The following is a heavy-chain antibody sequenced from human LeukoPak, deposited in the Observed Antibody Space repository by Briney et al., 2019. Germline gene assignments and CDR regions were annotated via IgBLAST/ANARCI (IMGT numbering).Heavy chain of an antibody. CDR1: GGTFSSYA. Sequence: SMKVSCKASGGTFSSYAISWVRQAPGQGLEWMGGIIPIFGTANYAQKFQGRVTITTDESTSTAYMELSSLRSEDTAVYYCASTKVGATYTYYFDYWGQGTLVTVSS. D-gene: IGHD1-26*01. CDR3: ASTKVGATYTYYFDY. V-gene: IGHV1-69*05. J-gene: IGHJ4*02. CDR2: IIPIFGTA.